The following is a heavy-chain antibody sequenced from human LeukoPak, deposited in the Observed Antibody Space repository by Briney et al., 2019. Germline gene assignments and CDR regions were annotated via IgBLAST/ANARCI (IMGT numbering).Heavy chain of an antibody. Sequence: PSETLSLTCTVSGYSISSGYYWGWIRQPPGKGLKWIGSIFQSGTTNYNPSLKSRVTISVDTSKNQSSLKLSSVTAADTAVYYCARAPYGGNSAFDYWGQGTLVTVSS. CDR1: GYSISSGYY. J-gene: IGHJ4*02. D-gene: IGHD4-23*01. V-gene: IGHV4-38-2*02. CDR3: ARAPYGGNSAFDY. CDR2: IFQSGTT.